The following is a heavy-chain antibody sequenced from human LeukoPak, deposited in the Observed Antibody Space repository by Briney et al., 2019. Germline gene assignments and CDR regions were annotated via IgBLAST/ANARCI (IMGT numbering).Heavy chain of an antibody. D-gene: IGHD2-15*01. J-gene: IGHJ4*02. Sequence: ASVKVSCKASGGTFSSYAISRVRQAPGQGLEWMGGIIPIFGTANYAQKFQGRVTITADKSTSTAYMELSSLRSEDTAVYYCARFKGGYCSGGSCEYFDYWGQGTLVTVSS. CDR3: ARFKGGYCSGGSCEYFDY. V-gene: IGHV1-69*06. CDR2: IIPIFGTA. CDR1: GGTFSSYA.